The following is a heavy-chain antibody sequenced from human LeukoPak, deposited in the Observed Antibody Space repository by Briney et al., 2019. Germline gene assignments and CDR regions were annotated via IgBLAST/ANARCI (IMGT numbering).Heavy chain of an antibody. CDR3: ARRASTRYSSSPKNYYYYYMDV. J-gene: IGHJ6*03. CDR2: IISIFGTA. CDR1: GGTFSSYA. V-gene: IGHV1-69*05. Sequence: SVKVSCKASGGTFSSYAISWVRQAPGQGLEWMGGIISIFGTANYAQKFQGRVTITTDESTSTAYMELSSLRSEDTAVYYCARRASTRYSSSPKNYYYYYMDVWGKGTTVTVSS. D-gene: IGHD6-6*01.